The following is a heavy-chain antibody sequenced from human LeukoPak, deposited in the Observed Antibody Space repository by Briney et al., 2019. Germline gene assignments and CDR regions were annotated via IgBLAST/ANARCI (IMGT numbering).Heavy chain of an antibody. CDR2: IYHSGST. Sequence: SNAWMSWVRHPPGKGLEWLGEIYHSGSTNYNPSLKTRVTISVDMPKNQFSLKLSSVTAADGAVYFCPSNSTIVRGVIDWFVPWLEGRLV. CDR1: SNAW. V-gene: IGHV4-4*01. D-gene: IGHD3-10*01. J-gene: IGHJ5*02. CDR3: PSNSTIVRGVIDWFVP.